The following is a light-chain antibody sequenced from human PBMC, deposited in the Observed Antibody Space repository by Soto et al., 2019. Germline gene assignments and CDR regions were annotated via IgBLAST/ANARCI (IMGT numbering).Light chain of an antibody. CDR1: QSVRSN. J-gene: IGKJ2*01. CDR3: QQCNNWPYT. Sequence: EVVMTQSPATLSVSPGEGATLSCRASQSVRSNLGWYQQKPGQPPRLLIYDASTRATGIPARFSGSGSGTDFTLTISSLQSEDFAIYFCQQCNNWPYTFGLGTKLEIK. V-gene: IGKV3-15*01. CDR2: DAS.